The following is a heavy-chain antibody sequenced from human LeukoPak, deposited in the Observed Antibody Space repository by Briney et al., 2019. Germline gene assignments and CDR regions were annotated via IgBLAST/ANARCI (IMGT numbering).Heavy chain of an antibody. D-gene: IGHD3-22*01. CDR3: ARSFRYYDS. CDR1: GGSISSYY. V-gene: IGHV4-59*08. J-gene: IGHJ4*02. CDR2: IYYSGST. Sequence: SETLSLTCTVSGGSISSYYWSWIRQPPGKGLEWIGYIYYSGSTNYNPSLKSRVTISVDTSKNQFSLKLSSVTAADTAVYYCARSFRYYDSWGQGTLVTVSS.